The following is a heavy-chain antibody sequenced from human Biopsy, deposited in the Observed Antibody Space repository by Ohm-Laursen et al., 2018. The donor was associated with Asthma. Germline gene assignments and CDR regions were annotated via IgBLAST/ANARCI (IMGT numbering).Heavy chain of an antibody. CDR3: ARMISYYHEMRAPFFDY. D-gene: IGHD3-22*01. CDR2: INTNTGNP. Sequence: SVKVSCNASGGTFRTYAFNWVRQAPGQGLEWMGWINTNTGNPTYAQGFTGRFVFSLDTSVNTAHLQISSLKAEDTAVYYCARMISYYHEMRAPFFDYWGQGTLVTVSS. J-gene: IGHJ4*02. V-gene: IGHV7-4-1*02. CDR1: GGTFRTYA.